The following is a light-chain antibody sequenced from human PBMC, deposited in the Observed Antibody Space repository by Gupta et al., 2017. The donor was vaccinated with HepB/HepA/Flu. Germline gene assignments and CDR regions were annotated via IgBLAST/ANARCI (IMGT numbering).Light chain of an antibody. CDR1: HGIGSD. J-gene: IGKJ5*01. V-gene: IGKV3-15*01. CDR2: GAS. Sequence: EIVMTQSPATLPVSPGERVTLSCRASHGIGSDLVWYQQKPGRAPTLLIYGASTRATGVPARFSGSGSGTDFTLTISGLQSEDLAVYYCQQHNNWPPITFGQGTRLEIK. CDR3: QQHNNWPPIT.